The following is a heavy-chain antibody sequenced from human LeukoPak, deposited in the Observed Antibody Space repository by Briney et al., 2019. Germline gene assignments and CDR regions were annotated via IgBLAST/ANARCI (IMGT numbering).Heavy chain of an antibody. Sequence: GGSLRLSCAASGFTFSSYWMHWARQAPGKGLVWVSRINSDGSSTSYADSVKGRFTISRDNAKNTLYLQMNSLRAEDTAVYYCASSGASATYYDFWSGPAGYYGMDVWGQGTTVTVSS. D-gene: IGHD3-3*01. CDR1: GFTFSSYW. CDR2: INSDGSST. J-gene: IGHJ6*02. CDR3: ASSGASATYYDFWSGPAGYYGMDV. V-gene: IGHV3-74*01.